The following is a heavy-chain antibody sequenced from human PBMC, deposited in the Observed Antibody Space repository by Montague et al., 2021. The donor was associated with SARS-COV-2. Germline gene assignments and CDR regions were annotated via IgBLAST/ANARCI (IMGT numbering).Heavy chain of an antibody. V-gene: IGHV2-70*01. CDR2: XDWDDDK. J-gene: IGHJ4*02. CDR1: GFSLSTSGMC. CDR3: ARMFYDILTGYRNFDY. D-gene: IGHD3-9*01. Sequence: PALVKPTQTLTLTCTFSGFSLSTSGMCVSWIRQPPGKALEWLALXDWDDDKYYSTSLKTRLTISKDTSKSQVVLTMTNMDPADTATYYCARMFYDILTGYRNFDYWGQGTLVTVSS.